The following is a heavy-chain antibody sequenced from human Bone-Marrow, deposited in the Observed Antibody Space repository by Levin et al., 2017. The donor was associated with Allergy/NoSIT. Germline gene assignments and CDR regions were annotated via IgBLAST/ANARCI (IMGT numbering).Heavy chain of an antibody. J-gene: IGHJ4*02. CDR1: GASVNSVNSGKQY. D-gene: IGHD3-22*01. CDR2: MSNSGST. Sequence: SETLSLTCTVSGASVNSVNSGKQYWSWIRQPPGKGLEWIGYMSNSGSTNYNPSLKSRVTISADTSKNQFSLNLTSVTAADTAVYYCARDTYHYDTNGYYYFDSWGLGTLVTVSS. CDR3: ARDTYHYDTNGYYYFDS. V-gene: IGHV4-61*01.